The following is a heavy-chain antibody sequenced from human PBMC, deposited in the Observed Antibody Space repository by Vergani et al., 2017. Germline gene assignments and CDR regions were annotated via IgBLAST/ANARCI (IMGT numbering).Heavy chain of an antibody. CDR1: GGTFSSYA. J-gene: IGHJ5*02. CDR2: MNPNSGNT. CDR3: ARGHSSGWSSRHNWFDP. D-gene: IGHD6-19*01. Sequence: QVQLVQSGAEVKKPGSSVKVSCKASGGTFSSYAISWVRQATGQGLEWMGWMNPNSGNTGYAQKFQGRVTMTRNTSISTAYMELSSLRSEDTAVYYCARGHSSGWSSRHNWFDPWGQGTLVTVSS. V-gene: IGHV1-8*02.